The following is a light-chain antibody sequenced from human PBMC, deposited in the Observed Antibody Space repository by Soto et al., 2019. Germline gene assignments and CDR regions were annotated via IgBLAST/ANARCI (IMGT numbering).Light chain of an antibody. Sequence: LVLTQSPSASASLGASVKLTCTLSSGHSSDAIAWHQQQPEKGPRFLMNLNSDGRHTKGDGIPDRFSGSSSGAERYLTISSLQSEDEADYYCQTWGTGIVVFGGGTKLTVL. CDR2: LNSDGRH. CDR3: QTWGTGIVV. V-gene: IGLV4-69*01. CDR1: SGHSSDA. J-gene: IGLJ2*01.